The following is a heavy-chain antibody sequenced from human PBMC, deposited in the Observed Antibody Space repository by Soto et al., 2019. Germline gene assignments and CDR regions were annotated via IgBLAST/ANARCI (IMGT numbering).Heavy chain of an antibody. V-gene: IGHV1-69*04. CDR2: IIPILGIA. J-gene: IGHJ6*03. CDR1: GGTFTSYS. Sequence: GASVKVSCKASGGTFTSYSISWVRQAPGQRLGWMGRIIPILGIANYAQKFQGRVTITADKSTSTAYMELSSLRSEDTAVYYCARDHEQPNPLYYYYYMDVWGKGTTVTVSS. D-gene: IGHD6-13*01. CDR3: ARDHEQPNPLYYYYYMDV.